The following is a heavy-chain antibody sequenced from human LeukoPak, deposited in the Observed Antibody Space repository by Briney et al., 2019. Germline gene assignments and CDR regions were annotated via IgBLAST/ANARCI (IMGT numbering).Heavy chain of an antibody. CDR3: ARESTGTFDY. J-gene: IGHJ4*02. Sequence: GGSLSLSCAASGFTFSIYTMHWVRQAPGKGLESVSAIGSNGGSTYYANSVKGRFTISRDNSKNTLHLQMGSLRDEDMAVYYCARESTGTFDYWGQGTLVTVSS. CDR1: GFTFSIYT. V-gene: IGHV3-64*01. D-gene: IGHD4-17*01. CDR2: IGSNGGST.